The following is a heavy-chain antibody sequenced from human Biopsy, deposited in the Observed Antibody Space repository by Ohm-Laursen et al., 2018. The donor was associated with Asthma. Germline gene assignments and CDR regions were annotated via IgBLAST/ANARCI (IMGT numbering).Heavy chain of an antibody. V-gene: IGHV4-59*13. J-gene: IGHJ4*02. CDR3: AGFCSGGNCPDH. CDR1: GVSISSYY. Sequence: SETLSLTSTVSGVSISSYYWTWIRQPQGKELEWIGNIHYRGSTYSNPSLKIRVTISVDTSKKQIPLRLSSVIAADTAVYCCAGFCSGGNCPDHWGQGTLVTVSS. D-gene: IGHD2-15*01. CDR2: IHYRGST.